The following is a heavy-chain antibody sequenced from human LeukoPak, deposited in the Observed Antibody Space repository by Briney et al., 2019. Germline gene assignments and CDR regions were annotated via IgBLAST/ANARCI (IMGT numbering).Heavy chain of an antibody. CDR3: ASSPVRASRGIAASGDFDY. CDR2: INTNTGNP. Sequence: GASVKVSCKASGYTFTSYAMNWVRQAPGQGLEWMGWINTNTGNPTYAQGFTGRFVFSLDTSVSTAYLQISSLKAEDTAVYYCASSPVRASRGIAASGDFDYWGQGTLVTVSS. D-gene: IGHD6-6*01. J-gene: IGHJ4*02. CDR1: GYTFTSYA. V-gene: IGHV7-4-1*02.